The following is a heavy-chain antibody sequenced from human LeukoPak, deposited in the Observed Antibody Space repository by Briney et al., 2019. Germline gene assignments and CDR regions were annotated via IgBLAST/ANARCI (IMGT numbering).Heavy chain of an antibody. J-gene: IGHJ4*02. D-gene: IGHD6-6*01. CDR1: GFTFSSYG. CDR2: IRYDGSNK. CDR3: AKDRYSSSSSYFDY. V-gene: IGHV3-30*02. Sequence: PGGSLRLSCTASGFTFSSYGMHWVRQAPGKGLEWVAFIRYDGSNKYYADSVKGRFTISRDNSKNTLYLQMNSLRAEDTAVYYCAKDRYSSSSSYFDYWGQGTLVTVSS.